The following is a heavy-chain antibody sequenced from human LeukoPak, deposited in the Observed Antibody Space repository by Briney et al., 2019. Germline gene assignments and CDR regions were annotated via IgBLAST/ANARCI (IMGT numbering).Heavy chain of an antibody. Sequence: GGSLRLSVAASGFTFMDHYMIWLRQAPGKGLEAISYISHNGETKYYADSVKGRLSISRDNAKSSLYLQMNSLRVEDTAVYYCARDRHGYFDYWGQGTLVTVSS. CDR3: ARDRHGYFDY. CDR2: ISHNGETK. D-gene: IGHD6-13*01. CDR1: GFTFMDHY. V-gene: IGHV3-11*01. J-gene: IGHJ4*02.